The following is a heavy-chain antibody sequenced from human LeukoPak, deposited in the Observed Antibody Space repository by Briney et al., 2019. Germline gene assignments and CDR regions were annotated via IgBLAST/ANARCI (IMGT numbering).Heavy chain of an antibody. Sequence: PSETLSLTCTVSSGSFRTYYWSWIRQPPGKGLEWIGYIFYNEGTSYNPSLKSRVTISVDTSNNQLSLKVNSVTAADTAVYYCARHLSRSTGAKSFDPWGQGTLVTVSS. CDR1: SGSFRTYY. D-gene: IGHD1-14*01. J-gene: IGHJ5*02. CDR3: ARHLSRSTGAKSFDP. CDR2: IFYNEGT. V-gene: IGHV4-59*08.